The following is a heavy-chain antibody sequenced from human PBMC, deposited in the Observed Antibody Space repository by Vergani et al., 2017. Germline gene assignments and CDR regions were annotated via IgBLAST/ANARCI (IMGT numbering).Heavy chain of an antibody. Sequence: EVQLVQSGAEVKKPGESLKISCKGSGYSFTSYWIGWVRQMPGKGLEWMGIIYPGDSDTRYSPSFQGQVTISADKSISTAYLQWSSLKASDTAMYYCARHRSKSGRGIAAPGYYYMDVWGKGTTVTVSS. D-gene: IGHD6-13*01. V-gene: IGHV5-51*01. J-gene: IGHJ6*03. CDR2: IYPGDSDT. CDR3: ARHRSKSGRGIAAPGYYYMDV. CDR1: GYSFTSYW.